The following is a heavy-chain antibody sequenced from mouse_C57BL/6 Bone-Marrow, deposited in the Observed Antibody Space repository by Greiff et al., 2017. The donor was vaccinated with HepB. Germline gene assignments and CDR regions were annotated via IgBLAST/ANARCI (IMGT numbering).Heavy chain of an antibody. D-gene: IGHD1-1*01. Sequence: QVQLQQSGAELARPGASVKLSCTASGYTFTSYGISWVKQSTGQGLEWIGEIYPRSGNTYYNEKFKGKATLTADKSSSTAYMELRSLTSEDSAVYFCARSTYYYGSSPYYFDYWGQGTTLTVSS. CDR3: ARSTYYYGSSPYYFDY. V-gene: IGHV1-81*01. J-gene: IGHJ2*01. CDR1: GYTFTSYG. CDR2: IYPRSGNT.